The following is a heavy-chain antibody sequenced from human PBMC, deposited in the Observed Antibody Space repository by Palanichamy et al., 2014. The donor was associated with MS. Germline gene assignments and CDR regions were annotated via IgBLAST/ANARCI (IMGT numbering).Heavy chain of an antibody. Sequence: EVQLVESGGGLVQPGGSLRLSCAASGFTVSDSYMNWVRQAPGKGLEWVSVLYSGGSTYYAASVKGRFTISRHNSKNTLYLQMNSLRPEDTAVYYCARASWDTVMLKEGYYFDSWGQGALVTVSS. CDR3: ARASWDTVMLKEGYYFDS. CDR2: LYSGGST. CDR1: GFTVSDSY. D-gene: IGHD5-18*01. J-gene: IGHJ4*02. V-gene: IGHV3-53*04.